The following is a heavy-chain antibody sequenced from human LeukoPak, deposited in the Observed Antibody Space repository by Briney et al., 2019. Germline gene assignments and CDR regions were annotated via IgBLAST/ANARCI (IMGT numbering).Heavy chain of an antibody. CDR3: ARVPSLHSSSYYYYYYYMDV. V-gene: IGHV1-8*03. D-gene: IGHD6-13*01. CDR1: GYTFTGYY. Sequence: GASVKVSCKASGYTFTGYYMHWVRQATGQGLEWMGWMNANSGNTGYAQKFQGRVTITRNTSISTAYMELSSLRSEDTAVYYCARVPSLHSSSYYYYYYYMDVWGKGTTVTVSS. J-gene: IGHJ6*03. CDR2: MNANSGNT.